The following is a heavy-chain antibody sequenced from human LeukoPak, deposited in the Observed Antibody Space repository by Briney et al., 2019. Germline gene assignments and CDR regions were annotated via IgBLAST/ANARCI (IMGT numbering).Heavy chain of an antibody. Sequence: GGSLRLSCAASGFTFSSHWMHWVRQAPGKGLVWVSGISTDGSRPRYADSVNGRFTISRDNAKNTLYLQMNSLRAEDTAVYYCARDGQDYGDYFWYFDYWGQGTLVTVSS. D-gene: IGHD4-17*01. CDR3: ARDGQDYGDYFWYFDY. V-gene: IGHV3-74*01. CDR2: ISTDGSRP. CDR1: GFTFSSHW. J-gene: IGHJ4*02.